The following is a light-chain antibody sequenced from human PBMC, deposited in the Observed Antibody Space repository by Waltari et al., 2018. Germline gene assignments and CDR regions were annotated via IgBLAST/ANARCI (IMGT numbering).Light chain of an antibody. J-gene: IGLJ2*01. CDR3: CSYAGSNTVL. CDR1: SSDVGSYNL. CDR2: EVN. Sequence: QSALTQPASVSGSPEQSITISCTGTSSDVGSYNLVSWYQQHPGKAPKLMISEVNERPSVVLIRFSGSKSGNTSSLTISGLQAEDEADYYCCSYAGSNTVLFGGGTKLTVL. V-gene: IGLV2-23*02.